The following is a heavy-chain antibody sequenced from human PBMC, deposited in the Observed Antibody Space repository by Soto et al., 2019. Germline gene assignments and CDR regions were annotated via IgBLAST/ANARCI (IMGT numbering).Heavy chain of an antibody. CDR2: FYTSGNT. V-gene: IGHV4-4*07. Sequence: PSETLSLTCTVSGGSVSSYYWSWIRQPAGKGLEWIGRFYTSGNTNYNPSLKSRVTMSLDTSKNQFSLKLSSVTAADTAVYFCASYITASSDNWGQGILLNVSS. D-gene: IGHD2-21*02. CDR3: ASYITASSDN. CDR1: GGSVSSYY. J-gene: IGHJ4*02.